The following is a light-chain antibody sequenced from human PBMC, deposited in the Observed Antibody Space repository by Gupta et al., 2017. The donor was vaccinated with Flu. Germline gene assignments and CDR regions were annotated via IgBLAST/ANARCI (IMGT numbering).Light chain of an antibody. CDR2: WGS. CDR1: QSLLHSNGYNH. V-gene: IGKV2-28*01. CDR3: KQDLQNST. Sequence: IVMTQSPLSLPVTRGEPASISCRSSQSLLHSNGYNHLNWHLQKPAQSPQLRSYWGSTRAYGAPNRFRGSGSATDFTLKSSRGEAEGRGVYDGKQDLQNSTFGQGTKMEIK. J-gene: IGKJ2*02.